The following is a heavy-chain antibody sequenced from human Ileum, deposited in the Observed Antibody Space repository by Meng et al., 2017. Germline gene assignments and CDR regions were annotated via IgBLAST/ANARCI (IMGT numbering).Heavy chain of an antibody. CDR1: GFTFSNYV. CDR2: ISGSGTT. D-gene: IGHD3-10*01. J-gene: IGHJ4*02. CDR3: AKGVGAANYYFYY. Sequence: GESLMISCTAFGFTFSNYVMTWVRQVPGRGLEWVSAISGSGTTYYADSVKGRFSISRDSSKNTLYLQLDSLRTEDTAVYCCAKGVGAANYYFYYWGQGTLVTVSS. V-gene: IGHV3-23*01.